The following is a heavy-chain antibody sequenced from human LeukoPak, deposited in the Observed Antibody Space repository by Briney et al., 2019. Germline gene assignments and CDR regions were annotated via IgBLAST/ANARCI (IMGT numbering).Heavy chain of an antibody. CDR3: ARDGVAVAGTTPPGGMDV. J-gene: IGHJ6*02. CDR2: INHSGST. Sequence: SETLSLTCAVYGGSFSGYYWSWIRQPPGKGLEWIGDINHSGSTNYNPSLKSRVTISVDTSKNQFSLKLGSVTAADTAVYYCARDGVAVAGTTPPGGMDVWGQGTTVTVSS. V-gene: IGHV4-34*01. D-gene: IGHD6-19*01. CDR1: GGSFSGYY.